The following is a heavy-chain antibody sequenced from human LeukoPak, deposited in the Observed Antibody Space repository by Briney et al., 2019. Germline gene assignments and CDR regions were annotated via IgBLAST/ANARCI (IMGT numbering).Heavy chain of an antibody. CDR1: GFTFSSYS. CDR3: ARTDLYYYDSSGYFGYDAFDI. D-gene: IGHD3-22*01. CDR2: ITSSGSTI. J-gene: IGHJ3*02. V-gene: IGHV3-48*04. Sequence: GGSLRLSCAASGFTFSSYSMNWVRQAPGKGLEWVSYITSSGSTIYYADSVKGRFTISRDNAKNSLYLQMNSLRAEDTAVYYCARTDLYYYDSSGYFGYDAFDIWGQGTMVTVSS.